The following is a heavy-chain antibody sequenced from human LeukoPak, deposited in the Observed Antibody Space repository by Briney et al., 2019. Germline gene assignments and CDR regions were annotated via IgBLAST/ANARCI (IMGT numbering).Heavy chain of an antibody. CDR2: ISSSSSYI. CDR3: ARYYDFWSGYYPLDY. D-gene: IGHD3-3*01. CDR1: GFSFSSYN. V-gene: IGHV3-21*01. J-gene: IGHJ4*02. Sequence: GGSLRLSCEASGFSFSSYNMDWVRQTPGKGLEWVSSISSSSSYIYYADSVKGRFTISRDNAKNSLYLQMNSLRAEDTAVYYCARYYDFWSGYYPLDYWGQGTLVTVSS.